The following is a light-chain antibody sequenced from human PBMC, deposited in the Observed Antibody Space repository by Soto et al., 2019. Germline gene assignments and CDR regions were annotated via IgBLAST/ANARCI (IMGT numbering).Light chain of an antibody. CDR2: WAS. V-gene: IGKV4-1*01. CDR3: QQYYGNPRT. J-gene: IGKJ1*01. CDR1: QSVLYSYNNKNY. Sequence: DIVMTQSPDSLAVSLGERATINCTSSQSVLYSYNNKNYLAWYPQKTGQPPKLLIYWASTREFGVPDRFSGSGSGTDFALTISSVQAEDVSVYYCQQYYGNPRTFGQGTKVDIK.